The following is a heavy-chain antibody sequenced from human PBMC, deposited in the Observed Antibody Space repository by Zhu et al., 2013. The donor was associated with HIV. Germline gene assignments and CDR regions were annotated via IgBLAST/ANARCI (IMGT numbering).Heavy chain of an antibody. D-gene: IGHD3-10*01. V-gene: IGHV5-51*01. CDR2: IFPGDSDT. CDR3: ARFRRRGGVSVGSCKGQYLKKPPITIYYGMDRT. J-gene: IGHJ6*02. Sequence: VQLVQSGAEVKKPGESLKISCKGSGYSFTSYWIEWVRQMPGKGLDCLGTIFPGDSDTRYSSVLPRPGHHLCRQVHQPPPTYCGTALKASDTAVYYCARFRRRGGVSVGSCKGQYLKKPPITIYYGMDRTGANGTTVTVSS. CDR1: GYSFTSYW.